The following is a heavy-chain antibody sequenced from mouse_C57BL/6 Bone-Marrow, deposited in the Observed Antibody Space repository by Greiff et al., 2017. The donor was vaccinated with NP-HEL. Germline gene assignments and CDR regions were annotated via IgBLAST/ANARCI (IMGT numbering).Heavy chain of an antibody. CDR2: IYPRSGNT. CDR1: GYTFTSYG. D-gene: IGHD2-14*01. J-gene: IGHJ4*01. Sequence: QVQLQQSGAELARPGASVKLSCKASGYTFTSYGISWVKKRTGQGLEWIGEIYPRSGNTYYNEKFKGKATLTADKSSSTAYMELRSLTSEDSAVYFCATRVRYYAMDYWGQGTSVTVSS. V-gene: IGHV1-81*01. CDR3: ATRVRYYAMDY.